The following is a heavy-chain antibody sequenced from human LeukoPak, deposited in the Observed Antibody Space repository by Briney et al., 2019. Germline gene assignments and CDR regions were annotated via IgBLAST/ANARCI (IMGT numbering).Heavy chain of an antibody. D-gene: IGHD4-17*01. CDR3: AKDSDYGYYYYMDV. CDR2: ISWDGGST. CDR1: GFTFDDYA. Sequence: GGSLRLSCAASGFTFDDYAMHWVRQAPGKGLEWVSLISWDGGSTYYADSVKGRFTISRDNSKNSLYLQMNSLRAEDTALYYCAKDSDYGYYYYMDVWGKGTTVTVSS. V-gene: IGHV3-43D*03. J-gene: IGHJ6*03.